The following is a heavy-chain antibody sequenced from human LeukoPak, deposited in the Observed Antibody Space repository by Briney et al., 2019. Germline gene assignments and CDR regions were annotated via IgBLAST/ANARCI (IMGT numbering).Heavy chain of an antibody. CDR3: AREYSSSSWNYYYYMDV. Sequence: PSETLSLTCAVYGGSFSGYYWSWIRQPPGKGLEWIGEINHSGSTNYNPSLKSRVTISVDTSKNQFSLKLSSVTAADTAVYYCAREYSSSSWNYYYYMDVWGKGTTVTVSS. V-gene: IGHV4-34*01. J-gene: IGHJ6*03. D-gene: IGHD6-6*01. CDR1: GGSFSGYY. CDR2: INHSGST.